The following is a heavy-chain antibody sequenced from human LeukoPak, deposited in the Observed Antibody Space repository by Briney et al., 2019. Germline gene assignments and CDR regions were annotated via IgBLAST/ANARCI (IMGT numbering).Heavy chain of an antibody. D-gene: IGHD5-18*01. CDR3: ARERTPRRGTAMVISY. J-gene: IGHJ4*02. CDR2: INPNSGGT. Sequence: ASVKVSCKASGYTSTGYYMHWVRQAPGQGLEWMGRINPNSGGTNYAQKFRGRVTMTRDTSISTAYMELSRLRSDDTAVYYCARERTPRRGTAMVISYWGQGTLVTVSS. V-gene: IGHV1-2*06. CDR1: GYTSTGYY.